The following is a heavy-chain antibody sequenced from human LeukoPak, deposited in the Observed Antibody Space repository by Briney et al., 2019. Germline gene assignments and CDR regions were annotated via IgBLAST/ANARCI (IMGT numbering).Heavy chain of an antibody. CDR3: ARADGYSPRDAFHI. CDR2: INPSGGSA. CDR1: GYTFTSYY. D-gene: IGHD5-24*01. J-gene: IGHJ3*02. V-gene: IGHV1-46*01. Sequence: ASVKVSCKASGYTFTSYYIHWVRQAPGQGLEWMGIINPSGGSATYAQNFQGRVTMTRDMSTSTVYMELRSLRSEDTAVYYCARADGYSPRDAFHIWGQGTMVTVSS.